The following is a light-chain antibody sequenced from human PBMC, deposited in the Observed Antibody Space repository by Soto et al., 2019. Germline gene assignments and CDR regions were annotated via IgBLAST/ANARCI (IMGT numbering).Light chain of an antibody. J-gene: IGKJ4*01. CDR2: DAS. CDR1: QTISMY. CDR3: HQTHTTPLT. Sequence: DIQMTQSPSSLSASVGDRVTITCRASQTISMYLSWYQQTPGKAPNLLIYDASTLQSGVPSRLSGSGSGTEFPLTISSLQPEDFATYYCHQTHTTPLTFGGGTKVEIK. V-gene: IGKV1-39*01.